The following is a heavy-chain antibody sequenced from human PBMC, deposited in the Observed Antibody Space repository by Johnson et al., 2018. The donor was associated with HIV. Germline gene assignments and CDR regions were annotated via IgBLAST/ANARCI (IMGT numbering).Heavy chain of an antibody. Sequence: QVQLVESGGGVVQPGGSLRLSCAASGFAFSNYGLHWVRQSPGRGLEWVAFIRYDESDKYYADSVKGRFTMSRDNSKNTVYLQMNSLRAEDTAVYFCASGDDDGFWGQGTKVTVSS. D-gene: IGHD5-12*01. V-gene: IGHV3-30*02. CDR1: GFAFSNYG. CDR3: ASGDDDGF. J-gene: IGHJ3*01. CDR2: IRYDESDK.